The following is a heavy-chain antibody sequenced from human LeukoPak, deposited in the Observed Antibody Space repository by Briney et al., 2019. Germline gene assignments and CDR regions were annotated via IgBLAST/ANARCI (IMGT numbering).Heavy chain of an antibody. D-gene: IGHD2-8*01. CDR2: IQYDGSNE. CDR3: AKDRCSNGVGCYYYYMDV. V-gene: IGHV3-30*02. J-gene: IGHJ6*03. Sequence: HPGGSLRLSCATSRFTFSSYVMHWVRQAPGKGLERVAYIQYDGSNEQYADSVKVRFSISRDSSKNILYLLMNSLRAEDTAVYYCAKDRCSNGVGCYYYYMDVWGKGTTVTISS. CDR1: RFTFSSYV.